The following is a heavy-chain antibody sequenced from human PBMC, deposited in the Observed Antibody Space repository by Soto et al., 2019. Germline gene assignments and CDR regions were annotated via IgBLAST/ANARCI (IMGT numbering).Heavy chain of an antibody. J-gene: IGHJ3*02. CDR1: GFTFSSYA. D-gene: IGHD2-21*02. CDR2: ISYDGSNK. CDR3: ARYIVVVTATDAFDI. V-gene: IGHV3-30-3*01. Sequence: QVQLVESGGGVVQPGRSLRLSCAASGFTFSSYAMHWVRQAPGKGLEWGAVISYDGSNKYYADSVKGRFTISRDNSKNTLYLQMNSLRAEDTAVYYCARYIVVVTATDAFDIWGQGTMVTVSS.